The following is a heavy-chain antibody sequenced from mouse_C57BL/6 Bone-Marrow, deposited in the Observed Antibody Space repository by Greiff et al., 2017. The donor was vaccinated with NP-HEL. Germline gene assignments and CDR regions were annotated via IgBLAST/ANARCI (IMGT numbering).Heavy chain of an antibody. CDR1: GFTFSSYA. CDR3: ARDDGDYDGAWFAY. Sequence: EVQRVESGGGLVKPGGSLKLSCAASGFTFSSYAMSWVRQTPEKRLEWVATISDGGSYTYYPDNVKGRFTISRDNAKNNLYLQMSHLKSEDTAMYYCARDDGDYDGAWFAYWGQGTLVTVSA. CDR2: ISDGGSYT. D-gene: IGHD2-4*01. J-gene: IGHJ3*01. V-gene: IGHV5-4*01.